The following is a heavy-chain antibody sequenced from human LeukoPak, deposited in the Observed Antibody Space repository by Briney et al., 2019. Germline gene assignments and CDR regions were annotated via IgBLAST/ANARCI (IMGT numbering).Heavy chain of an antibody. CDR2: IKQDGSAK. V-gene: IGHV3-7*03. J-gene: IGHJ4*02. CDR1: GLTFSSYW. Sequence: GGSLRLSCAASGLTFSSYWMSWVRQAPGKGLEWVANIKQDGSAKYYVDSVKGRFTISRDNAKNSLYLQMNSLRAEDTAVYYCARRYFDSWGQGTLVTVSS. CDR3: ARRYFDS.